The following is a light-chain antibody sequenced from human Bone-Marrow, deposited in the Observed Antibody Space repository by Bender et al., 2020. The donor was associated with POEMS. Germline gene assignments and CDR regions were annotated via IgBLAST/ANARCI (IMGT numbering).Light chain of an antibody. Sequence: QSALTQPASVSGSPGQSITISCTGTNSDVGTYNYVSWYQQYPGKAPKLLIYDVNYRPSGVSNRFSGSKSGNTASLTISGLQAEDEADYYCASWDDSLNGFYVFGTGTKVTVL. CDR1: NSDVGTYNY. V-gene: IGLV2-14*01. CDR3: ASWDDSLNGFYV. J-gene: IGLJ1*01. CDR2: DVN.